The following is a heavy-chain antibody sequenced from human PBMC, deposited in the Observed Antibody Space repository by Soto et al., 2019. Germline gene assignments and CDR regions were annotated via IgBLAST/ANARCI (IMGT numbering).Heavy chain of an antibody. D-gene: IGHD3-22*01. CDR1: GGSISSSSYY. Sequence: SETLSLTCTVSGGSISSSSYYWGWIRQPPGKGLEWIGSIYYRGSTYYNPSLKSRVTISVDTSKNQFSLKLSSVTAADTAVYYCARQHYNYYDSSGYFWGQGTLVTGSS. V-gene: IGHV4-39*01. CDR3: ARQHYNYYDSSGYF. CDR2: IYYRGST. J-gene: IGHJ4*02.